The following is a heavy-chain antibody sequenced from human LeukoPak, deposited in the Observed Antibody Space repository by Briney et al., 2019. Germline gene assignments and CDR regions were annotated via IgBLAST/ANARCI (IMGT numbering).Heavy chain of an antibody. Sequence: PGRSLRLSCAASGFTFSSYGMHWVRQAPGKGLEWVAVISYDGSNKYYADSVKGRFTISRDNSKNTLYLQMNSLRAEDTAVYYCAKVLVTAISPFDYWGREPWSPSPQ. CDR1: GFTFSSYG. CDR2: ISYDGSNK. CDR3: AKVLVTAISPFDY. V-gene: IGHV3-30*18. D-gene: IGHD2-21*02. J-gene: IGHJ4*02.